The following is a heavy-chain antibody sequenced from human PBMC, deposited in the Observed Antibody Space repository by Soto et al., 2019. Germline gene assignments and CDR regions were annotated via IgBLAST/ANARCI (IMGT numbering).Heavy chain of an antibody. CDR1: GSTFSSYA. J-gene: IGHJ5*02. Sequence: SVKVSCNASGSTFSSYAISWVRQAPGQGLEWMRGIIPIFGKANYAQKFQDRLTITADESTSTAYMQRSGLRYTDTAVYYCASGGITGTINGFDPWGQGTLVTVSS. D-gene: IGHD1-7*01. CDR2: IIPIFGKA. CDR3: ASGGITGTINGFDP. V-gene: IGHV1-69*13.